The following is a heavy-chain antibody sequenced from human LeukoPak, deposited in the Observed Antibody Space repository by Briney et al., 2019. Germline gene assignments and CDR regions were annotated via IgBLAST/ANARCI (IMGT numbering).Heavy chain of an antibody. J-gene: IGHJ4*02. CDR2: INAGGDNT. CDR3: AKKLAPDRSTSSPSNFFDY. Sequence: GGSLRLSCAASGFTFSSYEMNWVRQAPGKGLEWVSAINAGGDNTYYADSVKGRFTISRDNSKNTLFLQMNSLRAEDTAVYYCAKKLAPDRSTSSPSNFFDYWGQGTLVTVSS. V-gene: IGHV3-23*01. D-gene: IGHD2-2*01. CDR1: GFTFSSYE.